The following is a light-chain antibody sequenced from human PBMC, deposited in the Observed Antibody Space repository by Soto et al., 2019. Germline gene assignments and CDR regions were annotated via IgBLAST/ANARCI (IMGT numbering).Light chain of an antibody. CDR2: GAS. V-gene: IGKV3-20*01. J-gene: IGKJ1*01. CDR1: QSVSKNY. CDR3: QQYGSTGT. Sequence: EMILTQSPATLSLSPGERATLSCGASQSVSKNYLAWYKQKPGHAPRLLIYGASNRATGIPDSLSSSASGTEFTLTISRMEPEDFAVYYCQQYGSTGTFGHGTKVDI.